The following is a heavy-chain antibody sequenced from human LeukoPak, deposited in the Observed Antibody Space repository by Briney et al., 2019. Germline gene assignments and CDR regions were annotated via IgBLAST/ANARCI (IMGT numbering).Heavy chain of an antibody. V-gene: IGHV3-23*01. J-gene: IGHJ4*02. CDR3: ARARDSSWDY. Sequence: GGSLRLSCAASGFTFSDHAMSWVRQAPAKGLEWVSSINGNGGGSYYIDSVKGRFTISRDDAKNSLYLQMNSLRAEDTAVYYCARARDSSWDYWGQGTLVTVSS. D-gene: IGHD6-13*01. CDR1: GFTFSDHA. CDR2: INGNGGGS.